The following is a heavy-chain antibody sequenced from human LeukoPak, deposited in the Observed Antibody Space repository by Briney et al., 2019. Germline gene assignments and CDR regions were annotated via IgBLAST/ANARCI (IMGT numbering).Heavy chain of an antibody. Sequence: SETLSLTCTVSGGSISSYYWSWIRQPAGKGLEWIGRICTSGSTNYNPSLKSRVTMSVDTSKNQFSLRLSSVTAADTAVYYCATTTYYDFWSGFGDYYYYMDVWGKGTTVTVSS. CDR3: ATTTYYDFWSGFGDYYYYMDV. CDR1: GGSISSYY. J-gene: IGHJ6*03. D-gene: IGHD3-3*01. CDR2: ICTSGST. V-gene: IGHV4-4*07.